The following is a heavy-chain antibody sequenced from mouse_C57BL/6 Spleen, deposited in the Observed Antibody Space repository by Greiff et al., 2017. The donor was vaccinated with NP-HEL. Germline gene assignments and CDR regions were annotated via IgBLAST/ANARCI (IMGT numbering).Heavy chain of an antibody. J-gene: IGHJ2*01. V-gene: IGHV1-50*01. D-gene: IGHD6-1*01. CDR2: IDPSDSYT. Sequence: VQLQQPGAELVKPGASVKLSCKASGYTFTSYWMQWVKQRPGQGLEWIGEIDPSDSYTNYNQKFKGKATLTVDTSSSTAYMQLSSLTSEDSAVYYCARSNSPYYFDYWGQGTTLTVSS. CDR3: ARSNSPYYFDY. CDR1: GYTFTSYW.